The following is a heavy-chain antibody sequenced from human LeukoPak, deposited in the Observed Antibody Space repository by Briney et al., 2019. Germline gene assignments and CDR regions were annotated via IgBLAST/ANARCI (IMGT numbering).Heavy chain of an antibody. J-gene: IGHJ3*02. CDR1: GYTFIGYY. CDR3: AREVSDAFDI. Sequence: ASVKVSCKASGYTFIGYYLHWVRQAPGQGLEWMGWISAYNGNTNYAQKFEGRVTMTTDTSTSTAYMELRSLRSDDTAVYYCAREVSDAFDIWGQGTMVTVSS. V-gene: IGHV1-18*04. CDR2: ISAYNGNT.